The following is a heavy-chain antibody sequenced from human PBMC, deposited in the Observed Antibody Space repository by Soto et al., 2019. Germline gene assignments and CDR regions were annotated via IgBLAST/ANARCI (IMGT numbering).Heavy chain of an antibody. J-gene: IGHJ4*02. CDR2: FDPEDGET. Sequence: ASVKVSCKVSGYTLTDLSMHWVRQAPGKGLEWMGGFDPEDGETIYAQKFQGRVTMTEDTSTDTAYMELSSLRSEDTAVYYCATDLYGAERYTRDYCGQRTLVIVSS. V-gene: IGHV1-24*01. CDR1: GYTLTDLS. D-gene: IGHD2-2*01. CDR3: ATDLYGAERYTRDY.